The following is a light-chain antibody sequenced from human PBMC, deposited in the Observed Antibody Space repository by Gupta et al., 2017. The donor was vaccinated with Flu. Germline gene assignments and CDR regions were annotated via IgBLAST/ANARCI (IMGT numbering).Light chain of an antibody. CDR3: QHDGCTPIT. V-gene: IGKV3D-20*01. CDR1: ESVGGTF. J-gene: IGKJ2*01. CDR2: DAS. Sequence: LPAGEGAPPSCGAQESVGGTFLCWYQQKPGPPPRLIIYDASSSASGTPDWFSGSGCGTYSTLTISRQEPDDVGMYYCQHDGCTPITFGQGTQLEIK.